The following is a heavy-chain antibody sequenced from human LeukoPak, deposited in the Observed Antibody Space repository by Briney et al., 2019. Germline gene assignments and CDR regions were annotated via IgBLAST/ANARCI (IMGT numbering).Heavy chain of an antibody. Sequence: SETLSLTCAVYGESFNGYYWSWIRQPPGKGLEWNGEISHRGSTNYNPSLESRVTISIDTSKNQFSLKLSSVTAADTAVYYCARGEYGNQRSNNWFDPWGQGTLVTVSS. D-gene: IGHD4-17*01. J-gene: IGHJ5*02. CDR3: ARGEYGNQRSNNWFDP. CDR1: GESFNGYY. V-gene: IGHV4-34*01. CDR2: ISHRGST.